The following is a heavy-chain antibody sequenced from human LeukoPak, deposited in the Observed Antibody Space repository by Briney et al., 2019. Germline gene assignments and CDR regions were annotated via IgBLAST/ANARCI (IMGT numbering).Heavy chain of an antibody. V-gene: IGHV3-9*01. CDR3: AKDPSSSIAVAAPPDY. D-gene: IGHD6-19*01. Sequence: GGSLRLSCAASGFTFDDYSMRWVRQAPGKGLEWVSGICWNSGSIGYADSVKGRFTISRDNAQNSLYLQMNSLRAEDTALYYCAKDPSSSIAVAAPPDYWGQGTLVTVSS. J-gene: IGHJ4*02. CDR1: GFTFDDYS. CDR2: ICWNSGSI.